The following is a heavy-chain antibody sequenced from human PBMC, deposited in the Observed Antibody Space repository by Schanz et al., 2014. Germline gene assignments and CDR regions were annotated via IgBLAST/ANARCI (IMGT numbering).Heavy chain of an antibody. CDR3: AKGRFGELSAFDI. J-gene: IGHJ3*02. CDR2: ISGSGGST. CDR1: GFTFSSYA. V-gene: IGHV3-23*01. D-gene: IGHD3-10*01. Sequence: DVQLLESGGGLVQPGGSLRLSCAASGFTFSSYAMSWVHQAPGKGLEWVSAISGSGGSTYYADSVKGRFTISRDNSKNTLYLQMNSLRAEDTAVYYCAKGRFGELSAFDIWGQGTMVTVSS.